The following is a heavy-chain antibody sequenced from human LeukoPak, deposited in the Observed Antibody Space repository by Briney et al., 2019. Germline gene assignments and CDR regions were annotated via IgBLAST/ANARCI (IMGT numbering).Heavy chain of an antibody. Sequence: GGSLRLSCAASGFTFSSYAMHWVRQAPGKGLEWVAVISYDGSNKYYADSVKGRFTISRDNSENTLYLQMNSLRAEDTAVYYCARSPQGIAARPGYFDYWGQGTLVTVSS. D-gene: IGHD6-6*01. J-gene: IGHJ4*02. CDR3: ARSPQGIAARPGYFDY. V-gene: IGHV3-30-3*01. CDR2: ISYDGSNK. CDR1: GFTFSSYA.